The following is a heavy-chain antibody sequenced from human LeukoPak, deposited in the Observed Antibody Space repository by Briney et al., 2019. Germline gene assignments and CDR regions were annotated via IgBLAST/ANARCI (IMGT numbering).Heavy chain of an antibody. CDR1: GGSISSGGYY. Sequence: SETLSLTCTVSGGSISSGGYYWSWIRQPPGKGLEWIGYIYHSGSTYYNPSLKSRVTMSVDRSKNQFSLKLSSVTAADTAVYYCAGLGYCSSISCQAPYFDYWSQGTLVTVSS. D-gene: IGHD2-2*01. V-gene: IGHV4-30-2*01. CDR3: AGLGYCSSISCQAPYFDY. J-gene: IGHJ4*02. CDR2: IYHSGST.